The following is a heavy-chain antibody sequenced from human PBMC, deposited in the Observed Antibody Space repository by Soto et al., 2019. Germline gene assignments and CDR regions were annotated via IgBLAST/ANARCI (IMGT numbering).Heavy chain of an antibody. V-gene: IGHV3-23*01. CDR3: ARSLFLASTDTEPFDY. CDR1: GFTFSSYA. J-gene: IGHJ4*02. CDR2: ISGGGNDA. D-gene: IGHD3-3*02. Sequence: EAQLLESGGGLVQPGGSLVLSCAASGFTFSSYAMSWFRQAPGKGLEWVSSISGGGNDAFYAVSVKGRFTISRDNSRNTLYLQMSSLRADYTAIYYCARSLFLASTDTEPFDYWGQGALVTVSS.